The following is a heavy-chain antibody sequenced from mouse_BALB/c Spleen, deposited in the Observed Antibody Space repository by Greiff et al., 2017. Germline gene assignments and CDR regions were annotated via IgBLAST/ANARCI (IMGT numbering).Heavy chain of an antibody. CDR1: GFTFSSYG. V-gene: IGHV5-6*01. CDR3: ARRGNYSWYFDV. CDR2: ISSGGSYT. Sequence: VQLKESGGDLVKPGGSLKLSCAASGFTFSSYGMSWVRQTPDKRLEWVATISSGGSYTYYPDSVKGRFTISRDNAKNTLYLQMSSLKSEDTAMYYCARRGNYSWYFDVWGAGTTVTVSS. D-gene: IGHD2-1*01. J-gene: IGHJ1*01.